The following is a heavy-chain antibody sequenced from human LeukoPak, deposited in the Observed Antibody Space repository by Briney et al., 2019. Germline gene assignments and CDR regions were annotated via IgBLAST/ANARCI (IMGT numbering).Heavy chain of an antibody. Sequence: PGGSLRLSCAVSGFTFSSDWLNWVRQAPGKVLEGVASIRQDGGEKSYVDSVKGRFTISRDNTKNSLYLQINSLRAEDTAVYYCARDGTAAGLYFDLWGQGTLVTVSS. D-gene: IGHD6-13*01. CDR2: IRQDGGEK. CDR1: GFTFSSDW. V-gene: IGHV3-7*01. CDR3: ARDGTAAGLYFDL. J-gene: IGHJ4*01.